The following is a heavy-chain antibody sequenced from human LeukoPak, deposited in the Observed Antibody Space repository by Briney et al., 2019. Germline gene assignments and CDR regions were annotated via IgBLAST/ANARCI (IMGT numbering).Heavy chain of an antibody. D-gene: IGHD4-17*01. Sequence: GASVKVSCKASGYTFTNYGISWVRQAPGQGLEWMGGISTYNGNTNYPQNLQGRVTMTTDTPTSTAYMELRSLRSDDTAVYYCARSGGRFLDYGDAFDIWGQGTMVTVSS. CDR1: GYTFTNYG. J-gene: IGHJ3*02. CDR2: ISTYNGNT. V-gene: IGHV1-18*01. CDR3: ARSGGRFLDYGDAFDI.